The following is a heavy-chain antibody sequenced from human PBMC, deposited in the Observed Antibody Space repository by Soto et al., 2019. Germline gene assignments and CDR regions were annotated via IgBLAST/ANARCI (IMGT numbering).Heavy chain of an antibody. Sequence: PSETLCLTCAVSGGSISSGGYSWSWIRQPPGKGLEWIGYIYHSGSTYYNPSLKSRVTISVDRSKNQFPLKLSSVTAADAAVYYCASAVADYSTHFDYWGQGTLVTVSS. CDR3: ASAVADYSTHFDY. D-gene: IGHD4-4*01. J-gene: IGHJ4*02. CDR1: GGSISSGGYS. V-gene: IGHV4-30-2*01. CDR2: IYHSGST.